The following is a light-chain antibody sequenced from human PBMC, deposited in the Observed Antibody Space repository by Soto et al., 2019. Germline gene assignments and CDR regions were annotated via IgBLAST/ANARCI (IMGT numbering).Light chain of an antibody. CDR2: GAS. V-gene: IGKV3-20*01. CDR3: QQYGGSPRVT. Sequence: EIVLTQSPGTLSLSPGERATLSCRASQSVSSNYLAWYQQKPGQAPRLLIYGASSRATGIPDRFSGSGSGTAFTLTISSLEPEDFAVYYCQQYGGSPRVTFGGGTKVEI. J-gene: IGKJ4*01. CDR1: QSVSSNY.